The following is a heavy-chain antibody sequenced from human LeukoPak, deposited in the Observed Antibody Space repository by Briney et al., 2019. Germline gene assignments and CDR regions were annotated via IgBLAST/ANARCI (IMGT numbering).Heavy chain of an antibody. CDR3: VRDDYLGY. CDR1: GFTFSNYD. J-gene: IGHJ4*02. CDR2: IKEDGREK. D-gene: IGHD3-16*01. V-gene: IGHV3-7*05. Sequence: GGSLRLSCAASGFTFSNYDMHWVRQAPGKGLEWVAHIKEDGREKNYVDPVKGRFTISRDNAKNSVYLQMNSLRVEDTAVYYRVRDDYLGYWGQGTLVTVSS.